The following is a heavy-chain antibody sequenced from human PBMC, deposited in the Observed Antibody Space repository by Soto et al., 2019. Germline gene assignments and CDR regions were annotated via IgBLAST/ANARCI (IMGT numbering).Heavy chain of an antibody. CDR1: GFIFSDYE. Sequence: GGSLRLSCAASGFIFSDYEINWVRQAPGKGLEWVSYISGSGLTIYYADSVKGRFTISRDNAKNSLYLQMNSLGVEDTAVYYCARGPYRDTYNWFDSWGQGTLVTVSS. J-gene: IGHJ5*02. D-gene: IGHD5-12*01. CDR3: ARGPYRDTYNWFDS. V-gene: IGHV3-48*03. CDR2: ISGSGLTI.